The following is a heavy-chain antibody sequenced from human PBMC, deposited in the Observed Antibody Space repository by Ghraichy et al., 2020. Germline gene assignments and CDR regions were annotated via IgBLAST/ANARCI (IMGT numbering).Heavy chain of an antibody. CDR1: GDSIKNIPYY. CDR3: ARHQVMVARGVDLDIFDI. CDR2: IYHSGGT. Sequence: SETLSLTCSVSGDSIKNIPYYWAWVPQLPGKGLEWLGSIYHSGGTYHSPSLKSRVSISVDTSNNQFSLNLNSVTAADTAVYYCARHQVMVARGVDLDIFDIWGQGTKVTVSS. D-gene: IGHD2-15*01. V-gene: IGHV4-39*01. J-gene: IGHJ3*02.